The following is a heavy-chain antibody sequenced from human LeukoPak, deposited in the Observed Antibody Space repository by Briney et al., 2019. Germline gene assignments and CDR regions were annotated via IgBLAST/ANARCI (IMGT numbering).Heavy chain of an antibody. D-gene: IGHD6-13*01. CDR3: AKAASSSWPSYYYGMDV. CDR1: GFIFSSYS. Sequence: AGGSLRFSCAASGFIFSSYSMSWVRQAPGKGLEWVSVITGSGGNTYYADSVKGRFTISKDNSKNTVYLQMSSLRVDDTAVYYCAKAASSSWPSYYYGMDVWGQGTTVTVSS. CDR2: ITGSGGNT. J-gene: IGHJ6*02. V-gene: IGHV3-23*01.